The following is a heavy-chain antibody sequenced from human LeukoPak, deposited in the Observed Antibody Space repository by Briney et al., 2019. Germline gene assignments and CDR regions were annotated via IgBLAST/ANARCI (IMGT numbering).Heavy chain of an antibody. CDR3: AKEKGAWGGSTAFDI. V-gene: IGHV3-30-3*01. CDR2: ISYDGSNK. D-gene: IGHD1-26*01. CDR1: GFTFSSYA. Sequence: PGGSLRLSCAASGFTFSSYAMHWVRQAPGKGLEWVAVISYDGSNKYYADSVKGRFTISRDNSKNTLYLQMNSLRVEDTAVYSCAKEKGAWGGSTAFDIWGQGTMVIVSS. J-gene: IGHJ3*02.